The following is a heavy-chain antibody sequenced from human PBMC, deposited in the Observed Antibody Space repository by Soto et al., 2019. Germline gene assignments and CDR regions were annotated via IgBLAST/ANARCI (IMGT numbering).Heavy chain of an antibody. Sequence: PGGSLRLSCAASGFTFSSYAMSWVRQAPGKGLEWFSAISGSGGSTYYADSVKGRFTISRDNSKNTLYLQMNSLRAEDTAVYYCAKVLAEWRLAVAGIPNYFDYWGQGTLVTVSS. CDR3: AKVLAEWRLAVAGIPNYFDY. V-gene: IGHV3-23*01. CDR2: ISGSGGST. J-gene: IGHJ4*02. CDR1: GFTFSSYA. D-gene: IGHD6-19*01.